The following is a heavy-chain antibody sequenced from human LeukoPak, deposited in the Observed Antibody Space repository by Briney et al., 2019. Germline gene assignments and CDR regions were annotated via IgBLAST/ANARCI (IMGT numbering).Heavy chain of an antibody. D-gene: IGHD1-26*01. CDR2: VGAYNGNT. J-gene: IGHJ5*02. V-gene: IGHV1-18*01. CDR3: ARGDPMGGATVGWFDP. Sequence: GASVKVSCKASGYTFTSYGISWVRQAPGQGLEWMGLVGAYNGNTNYAQKLQGRVTMTTDTSTSTAYMELRSLRSDDTAVYYCARGDPMGGATVGWFDPWGQGTLVTVSS. CDR1: GYTFTSYG.